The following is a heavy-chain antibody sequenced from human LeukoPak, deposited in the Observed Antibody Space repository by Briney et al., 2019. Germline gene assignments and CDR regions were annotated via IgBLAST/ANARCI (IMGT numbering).Heavy chain of an antibody. Sequence: SETLSLTCTVSGGSISSGDYYWIWIRQPPGKGLEWIGYIYYTGSTYYNPSLKSRVTISVDTSKNQFSLKLSSVTAADTAVYYCARVLRLWYYYGMDVWGQGTTVTVSS. V-gene: IGHV4-30-4*01. J-gene: IGHJ6*02. CDR1: GGSISSGDYY. CDR3: ARVLRLWYYYGMDV. CDR2: IYYTGST. D-gene: IGHD2-21*01.